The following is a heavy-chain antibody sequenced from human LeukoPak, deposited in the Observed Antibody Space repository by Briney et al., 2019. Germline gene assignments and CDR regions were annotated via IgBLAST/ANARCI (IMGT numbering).Heavy chain of an antibody. D-gene: IGHD3-16*01. CDR2: ISESGST. CDR1: GGSISSYN. J-gene: IGHJ6*03. V-gene: IGHV4-59*08. Sequence: SETLSLTCTVSGGSISSYNWNWIRQPPGKGLEWIGYISESGSTNYNSSLENRVTLSLDTLKNEISLNLRSATVADTAVYYCARQDALGKYPPPYYMDVWGKGTTVIVS. CDR3: ARQDALGKYPPPYYMDV.